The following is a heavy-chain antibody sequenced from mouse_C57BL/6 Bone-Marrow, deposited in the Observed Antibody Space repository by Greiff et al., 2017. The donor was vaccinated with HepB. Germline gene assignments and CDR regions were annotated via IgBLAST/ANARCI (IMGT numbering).Heavy chain of an antibody. J-gene: IGHJ2*01. CDR1: GFTFSSYG. D-gene: IGHD2-14*01. V-gene: IGHV5-6*01. CDR2: INTGGTYT. CDR3: ARDRFDYYFDY. Sequence: EVKLVESGGDLVKPGGSLKLSCAASGFTFSSYGMSWVRQTPDKRLEWVATINTGGTYTYYPDSVKGRFTISKDTAKSTLFLQMSSLKSEDTAIYYCARDRFDYYFDYWGQGTTLTVSS.